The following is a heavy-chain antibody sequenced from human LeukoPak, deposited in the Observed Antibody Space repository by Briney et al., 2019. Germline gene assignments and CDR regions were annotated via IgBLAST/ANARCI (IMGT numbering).Heavy chain of an antibody. CDR1: GGSFSSYY. V-gene: IGHV4-59*01. CDR2: IYYSGST. J-gene: IGHJ4*02. D-gene: IGHD6-13*01. Sequence: SETLSLTCAVSGGSFSSYYWSWVRQPPGKGLEWIGYIYYSGSTNYNPSLKSRVTISVDTSKNQFSLKLSSVTAADTAVYYCARVSAAAPYYFDYWGQGPLVTVSS. CDR3: ARVSAAAPYYFDY.